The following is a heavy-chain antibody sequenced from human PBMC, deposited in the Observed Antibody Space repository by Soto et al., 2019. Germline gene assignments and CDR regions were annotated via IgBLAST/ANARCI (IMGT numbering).Heavy chain of an antibody. V-gene: IGHV1-69*13. Sequence: SVKVSCKASGGTFSSYAISWVRQAPGQGLEWMGGIIPIFGTANYAQKFQGRVTITADESTSTAYMELSSLRSEDTAVYYCARGIITIFGVVVANYYYYYGMDVWGQGTTVTVSS. CDR1: GGTFSSYA. CDR2: IIPIFGTA. CDR3: ARGIITIFGVVVANYYYYYGMDV. D-gene: IGHD3-3*01. J-gene: IGHJ6*02.